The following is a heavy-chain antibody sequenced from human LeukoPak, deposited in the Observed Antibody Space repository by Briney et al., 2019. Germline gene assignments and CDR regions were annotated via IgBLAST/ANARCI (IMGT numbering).Heavy chain of an antibody. J-gene: IGHJ4*02. Sequence: GGSLRLSCAASGFTFSSYSMNWVRQAPGKGLEWVSSISSSSSYIYYADSVKGRFTISRDNAKNSLYLQMNSLRAEDTAVYYCARGDDFWSGYTDYWGQGTLVTVSS. CDR2: ISSSSSYI. V-gene: IGHV3-21*01. CDR1: GFTFSSYS. CDR3: ARGDDFWSGYTDY. D-gene: IGHD3-3*01.